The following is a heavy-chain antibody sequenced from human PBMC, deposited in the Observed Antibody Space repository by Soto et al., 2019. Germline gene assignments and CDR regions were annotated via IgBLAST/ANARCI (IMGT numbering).Heavy chain of an antibody. CDR3: AKSRGDSWTTYFFDY. CDR1: GFPFSTYS. V-gene: IGHV3-23*01. Sequence: EVQLLESGGGSVQPGGSLILSCAASGFPFSTYSLTWLRQAPGKGLEWVSGISGIGQTTHYRDSVKGRFTISRDNFRNTLYLQVNSLRADDTAVYFCAKSRGDSWTTYFFDYWGQGALVTVSS. D-gene: IGHD4-4*01. J-gene: IGHJ4*02. CDR2: ISGIGQTT.